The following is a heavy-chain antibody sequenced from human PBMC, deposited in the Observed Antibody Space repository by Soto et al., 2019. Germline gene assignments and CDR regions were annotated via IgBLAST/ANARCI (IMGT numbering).Heavy chain of an antibody. CDR2: IISSSSTI. J-gene: IGHJ4*02. V-gene: IGHV3-48*02. Sequence: QPXGSLRLSCAASGVTFSSYNMNWVRQAPGKGLDWVSYIISSSSTIYYADSVKGRFTISRDNAKNSLYLQMNSLRDEDTAVYYCARTLTHLGYCSGGSCRPVDYWGQGTLVTVS. D-gene: IGHD2-15*01. CDR1: GVTFSSYN. CDR3: ARTLTHLGYCSGGSCRPVDY.